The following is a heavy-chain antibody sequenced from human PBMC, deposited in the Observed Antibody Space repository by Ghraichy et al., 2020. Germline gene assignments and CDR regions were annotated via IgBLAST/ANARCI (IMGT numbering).Heavy chain of an antibody. D-gene: IGHD5-18*01. CDR1: GGSISSGGYS. Sequence: LSLTCAVSGGSISSGGYSWSWIRQPPGKGLEWIGYIYHGGGTYYNPSLKSRVTISMDKSKNQFSLKLNSMTAADTAVYFCAAARIQKWLSFDPWGQGTLVTVSS. V-gene: IGHV4-30-2*01. CDR3: AAARIQKWLSFDP. J-gene: IGHJ5*02. CDR2: IYHGGGT.